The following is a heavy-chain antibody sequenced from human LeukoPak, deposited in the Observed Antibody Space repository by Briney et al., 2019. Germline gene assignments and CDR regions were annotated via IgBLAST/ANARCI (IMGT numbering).Heavy chain of an antibody. CDR3: AVIGRAARPDY. J-gene: IGHJ4*02. CDR1: GYSFTSYW. D-gene: IGHD6-6*01. Sequence: KISCKGSGYSFTSYWISWVRQAPGQGLEWMGGIIPIFGTANYAQKFQGRVTITADESTSTAYMELSSLRSEDTAVYYCAVIGRAARPDYWGQGTLVTVSS. V-gene: IGHV1-69*01. CDR2: IIPIFGTA.